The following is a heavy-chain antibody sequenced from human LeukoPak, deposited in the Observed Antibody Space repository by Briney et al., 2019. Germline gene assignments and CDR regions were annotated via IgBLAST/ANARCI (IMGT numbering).Heavy chain of an antibody. CDR1: GFTFSSYG. CDR2: ISYDGSNK. Sequence: GGSLRLSCAASGFTFSSYGMHWVRQAPGKGLEWVAVISYDGSNKYYADSVKGRFTISRDNSKNTLYLQMNSLRAEDTAVYYCARDEVGAPRYWGQGTLVTVSS. V-gene: IGHV3-30*03. J-gene: IGHJ4*02. CDR3: ARDEVGAPRY. D-gene: IGHD1-26*01.